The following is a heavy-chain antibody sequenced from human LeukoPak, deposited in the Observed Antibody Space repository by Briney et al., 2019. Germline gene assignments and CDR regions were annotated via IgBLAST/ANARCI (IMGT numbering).Heavy chain of an antibody. Sequence: GGSLRLSCAASGFTFSSYAMSWVRQAPGKGLEWVSAISGSGGSTYYADSVKGRFTISRDNSKNTLYLQMNSLRAEDTAVYYCTSHVGGTARAWGYFQYWGQGTLVTVSS. CDR2: ISGSGGST. CDR1: GFTFSSYA. D-gene: IGHD1-26*01. V-gene: IGHV3-23*01. J-gene: IGHJ1*01. CDR3: TSHVGGTARAWGYFQY.